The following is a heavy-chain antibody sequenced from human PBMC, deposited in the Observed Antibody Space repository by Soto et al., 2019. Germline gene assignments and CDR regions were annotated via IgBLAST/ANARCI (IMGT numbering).Heavy chain of an antibody. Sequence: SSETLSLTCTVSGGSISSSSYYRGWIRQPPGKGLEWIGSIYYSGSTYYNPSLKSRVTISVDTSKNQFSLKLSSVTAADTAVYYCARLSYSSGWYFDYWGQGTLVTVSS. J-gene: IGHJ4*02. CDR2: IYYSGST. CDR1: GGSISSSSYY. CDR3: ARLSYSSGWYFDY. D-gene: IGHD6-19*01. V-gene: IGHV4-39*01.